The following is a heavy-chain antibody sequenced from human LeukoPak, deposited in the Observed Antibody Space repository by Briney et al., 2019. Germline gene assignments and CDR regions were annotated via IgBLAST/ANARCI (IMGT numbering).Heavy chain of an antibody. D-gene: IGHD3-10*01. CDR1: GCTISSGDYY. CDR2: IYYSGST. Sequence: SDSLSLTCTVSGCTISSGDYYWSWVRQPPGNGLEWIVYIYYSGSTYYNPSLKSRVTISVDTSKNQFSLKLSSVTAADTAVYYCARDRADSYYYGMDVWGQGTTVTVSS. J-gene: IGHJ6*02. CDR3: ARDRADSYYYGMDV. V-gene: IGHV4-30-4*02.